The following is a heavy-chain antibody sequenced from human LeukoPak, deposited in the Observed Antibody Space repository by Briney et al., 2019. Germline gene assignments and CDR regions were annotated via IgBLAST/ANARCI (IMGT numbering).Heavy chain of an antibody. J-gene: IGHJ4*02. CDR3: ARDLDDTATDY. CDR2: ISYDGSNK. CDR1: GFTFSSYA. D-gene: IGHD5-18*01. Sequence: RSLRLSCAASGFTFSSYAMHWVRQAPGKGLEWVAVISYDGSNKYYADSVKGRFTISRDNSKNTLYLQMNSLRAEDTAVYYCARDLDDTATDYWGQGTLVTVSS. V-gene: IGHV3-30-3*01.